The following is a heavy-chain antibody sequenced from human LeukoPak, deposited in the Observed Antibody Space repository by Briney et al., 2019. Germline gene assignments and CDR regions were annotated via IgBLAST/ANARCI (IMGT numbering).Heavy chain of an antibody. V-gene: IGHV4-34*01. D-gene: IGHD3-10*01. J-gene: IGHJ4*02. Sequence: SETLSLTCAVYGGSFSGYYWSWIRQPPGKGLEWIGEINHSGSTNYNPSLKSRVTISVDTSKNQFSLKLSSVTAADTAVYYCARKPPRASRGSGGLNYWGQGTLVTVSS. CDR2: INHSGST. CDR3: ARKPPRASRGSGGLNY. CDR1: GGSFSGYY.